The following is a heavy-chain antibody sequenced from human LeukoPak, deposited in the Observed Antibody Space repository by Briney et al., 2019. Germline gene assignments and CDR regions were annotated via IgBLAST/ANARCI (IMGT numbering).Heavy chain of an antibody. CDR1: GVTFSSYA. V-gene: IGHV1-69*13. CDR2: IIPIFGTA. D-gene: IGHD3-9*01. J-gene: IGHJ4*02. CDR3: ARGDYDILTGYYPSGY. Sequence: ASVKLSCTASGVTFSSYAISWVRQAPGQGLEWIGGIIPIFGTANYAQKFQGRVTITADESTSTAYMELSSLRSEDTAVYYCARGDYDILTGYYPSGYWGQGTLVTVSS.